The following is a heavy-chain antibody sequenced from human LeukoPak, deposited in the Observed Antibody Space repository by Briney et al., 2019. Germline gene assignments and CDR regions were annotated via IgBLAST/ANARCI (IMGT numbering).Heavy chain of an antibody. D-gene: IGHD2-2*01. CDR1: GFTFSSYA. V-gene: IGHV3-23*01. Sequence: GGSLRLSCAASGFTFSSYAMSWVRQAPGKGLEWVSVISGCGGSTHYADSVKGRFTISRDNSKNTLYLQMNSLRAEDTAVYYCAKDASPNPMPLFDYWGQGTLVTVSS. J-gene: IGHJ4*02. CDR2: ISGCGGST. CDR3: AKDASPNPMPLFDY.